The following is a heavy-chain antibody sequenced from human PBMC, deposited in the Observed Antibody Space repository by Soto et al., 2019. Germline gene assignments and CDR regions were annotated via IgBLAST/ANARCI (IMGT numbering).Heavy chain of an antibody. D-gene: IGHD2-21*01. J-gene: IGHJ5*02. CDR1: GGTFSSYT. CDR2: IIPILGIA. V-gene: IGHV1-69*04. Sequence: SVKVSCKASGGTFSSYTISWVRQAPGQGLEWMGRIIPILGIANYAQKFQGRVTITADKSTSTAYIELSSLRSEDTAVHYCARDDPSFADCGGDCYSGWFDPWGQGTLVTVSS. CDR3: ARDDPSFADCGGDCYSGWFDP.